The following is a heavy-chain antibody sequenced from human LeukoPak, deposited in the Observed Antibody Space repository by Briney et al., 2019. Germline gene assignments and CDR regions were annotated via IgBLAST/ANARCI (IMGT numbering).Heavy chain of an antibody. Sequence: GASVKVSCKASGYTFTSYYMHWVRQAPGQGLEWMGIINPSGGSTSYAQKFQGRVTMTRDTSTSTVYMEPSSLRSEDTAAYYCARLNTMIVDYWGQGTLVTVSS. CDR2: INPSGGST. J-gene: IGHJ4*02. CDR3: ARLNTMIVDY. D-gene: IGHD3-22*01. V-gene: IGHV1-46*01. CDR1: GYTFTSYY.